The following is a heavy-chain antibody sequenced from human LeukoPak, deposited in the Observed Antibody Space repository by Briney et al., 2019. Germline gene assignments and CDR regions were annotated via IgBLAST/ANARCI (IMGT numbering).Heavy chain of an antibody. Sequence: SETLSLTCTVSGGSISSGGYYWSWIRQHPGKGLEWIGYIYYSGSTYYNPSLKSRVTISVDTSKNQFSLKLSSVTAADTAVYYCARVRPNSPTWGVGWFDPWGQGTLVTVSS. CDR1: GGSISSGGYY. CDR3: ARVRPNSPTWGVGWFDP. CDR2: IYYSGST. J-gene: IGHJ5*02. D-gene: IGHD3-16*01. V-gene: IGHV4-31*03.